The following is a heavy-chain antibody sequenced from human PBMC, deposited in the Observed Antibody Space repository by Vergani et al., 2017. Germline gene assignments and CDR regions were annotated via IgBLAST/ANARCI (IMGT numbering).Heavy chain of an antibody. CDR3: ARDRPEHIVVVTAMVFDP. D-gene: IGHD2-21*02. Sequence: EVQLVESGGGLVKPGGSLRLSCAASGFTFSSYSMNWVRQAPGKGLEWVSSISSSSSYIYYADSVKGRFTISRDNAKNSLYLQMNSLRAEDTSVYYCARDRPEHIVVVTAMVFDPWGQGTLVTVSS. J-gene: IGHJ5*02. V-gene: IGHV3-21*01. CDR2: ISSSSSYI. CDR1: GFTFSSYS.